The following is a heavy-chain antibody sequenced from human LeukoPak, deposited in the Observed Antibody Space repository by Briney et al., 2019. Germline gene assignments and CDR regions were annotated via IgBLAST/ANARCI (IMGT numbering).Heavy chain of an antibody. V-gene: IGHV4-61*01. Sequence: SETLSLTCTVSGGSISSGSYYWSWIRQPPGKGLEWIGYIYYSGSTNYNPSLKSRVTISVDTSKNQFSLKLSSVTAADTAVYYCARVSRYDYVWGSYGNWFDPWGQGTLVTVSS. CDR3: ARVSRYDYVWGSYGNWFDP. CDR1: GGSISSGSYY. CDR2: IYYSGST. J-gene: IGHJ5*02. D-gene: IGHD3-16*01.